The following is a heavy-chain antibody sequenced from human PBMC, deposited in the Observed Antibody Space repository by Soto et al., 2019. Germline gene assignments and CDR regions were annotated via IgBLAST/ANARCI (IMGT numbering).Heavy chain of an antibody. CDR1: GFTFSTYA. J-gene: IGHJ6*02. CDR2: ISSNGGST. V-gene: IGHV3-64*01. CDR3: ARDRGYSSGHPADV. D-gene: IGHD6-19*01. Sequence: EVQLVGSGGGLVQPGGSLRLSCAASGFTFSTYAMHWVRQAPGKGLEYVSAISSNGGSTYYGNSVKGRFTISRDNSKNTLYLQMGSLRDDDMAVYYCARDRGYSSGHPADVWGQGTTVTVSS.